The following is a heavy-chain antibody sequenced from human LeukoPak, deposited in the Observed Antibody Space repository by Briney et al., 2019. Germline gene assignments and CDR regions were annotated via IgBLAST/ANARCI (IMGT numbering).Heavy chain of an antibody. Sequence: GESLKIFCKGSGYSFTSYWIGWVRQMPGKGLEWMGSIYPGGSDTRYSPSFQGQVTISADKSISTAYLQLSSLKASDTAMYYCARRVSFSVKDDYGDYNDAFGIWGQGTMVTVSS. D-gene: IGHD4-17*01. CDR2: IYPGGSDT. V-gene: IGHV5-51*01. J-gene: IGHJ3*02. CDR1: GYSFTSYW. CDR3: ARRVSFSVKDDYGDYNDAFGI.